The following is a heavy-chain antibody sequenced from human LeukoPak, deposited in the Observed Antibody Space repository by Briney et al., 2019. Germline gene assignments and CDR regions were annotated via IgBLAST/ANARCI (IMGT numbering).Heavy chain of an antibody. J-gene: IGHJ4*02. V-gene: IGHV4-39*07. CDR3: ARASPSVGRAFDY. CDR1: GGSISSSSYY. Sequence: SETLSLTCTVSGGSISSSSYYWGWIRQPPGKGLEWIGSIYYSGSTYYNPSLKSRVTMSVDTSKNQFSLKLSSVTAADTAVYYCARASPSVGRAFDYWGQGTLVTVSS. CDR2: IYYSGST. D-gene: IGHD3-10*01.